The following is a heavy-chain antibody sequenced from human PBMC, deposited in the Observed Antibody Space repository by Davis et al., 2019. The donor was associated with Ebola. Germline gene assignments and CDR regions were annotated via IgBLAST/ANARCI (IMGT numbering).Heavy chain of an antibody. V-gene: IGHV1-69*10. CDR1: GGTFSSYA. J-gene: IGHJ5*02. CDR2: IIPILGIA. CDR3: ARDGGSIAARGNWFDP. D-gene: IGHD6-6*01. Sequence: SVKVSCKASGGTFSSYAISWVRQAPGQGLEWMGGIIPILGIANYAQKFQGRVTITADESTSTAYMELSSLRSEDTAVYYCARDGGSIAARGNWFDPWGQGTLVTVSS.